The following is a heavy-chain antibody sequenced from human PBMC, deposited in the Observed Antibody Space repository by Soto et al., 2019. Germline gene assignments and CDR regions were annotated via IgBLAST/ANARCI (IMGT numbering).Heavy chain of an antibody. V-gene: IGHV3-23*01. CDR2: ISRIGGST. CDR1: GFTFSKYS. CDR3: AKSYADTWKLYYFDY. D-gene: IGHD1-20*01. J-gene: IGHJ4*02. Sequence: EVQLLESGGGLVQPGGSLRISCAASGFTFSKYSMSWVRQAPGKGLEWVSGISRIGGSTYYADSVKGRFTISRDNSKNTPYLQMNSLRAEDTAVYSCAKSYADTWKLYYFDYWGQGTLVTVSS.